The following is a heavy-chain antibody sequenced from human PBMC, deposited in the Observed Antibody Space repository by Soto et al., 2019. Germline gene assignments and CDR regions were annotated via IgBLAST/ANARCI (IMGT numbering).Heavy chain of an antibody. Sequence: EVQLLQSGGGLVQPGGSLTLSCGVSGFPFAPSTMSWVRQAPGKGLEWVSTITVSVGSTYSADSVQGRFTVSSDISDNTLFLRMTSLTADDTAVYFCAKRDVPYSTSNAYFYDHWGRGVLVTVSS. D-gene: IGHD2-8*01. J-gene: IGHJ4*02. CDR1: GFPFAPST. CDR3: AKRDVPYSTSNAYFYDH. CDR2: ITVSVGST. V-gene: IGHV3-23*01.